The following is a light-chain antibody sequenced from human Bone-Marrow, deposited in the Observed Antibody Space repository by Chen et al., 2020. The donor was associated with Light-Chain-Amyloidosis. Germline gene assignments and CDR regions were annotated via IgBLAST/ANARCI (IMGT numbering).Light chain of an antibody. Sequence: SYVLTQPSSVSVAPGQTATIACGGNDIGSTSVHWYQHTPGQAPLLVVYDDSDRPSGIPERWSGCNSGNTATLTSSRVEAGDEADYYCQVWDRSSDRPVFGGGTKLTVL. V-gene: IGLV3-21*02. CDR2: DDS. J-gene: IGLJ3*02. CDR1: DIGSTS. CDR3: QVWDRSSDRPV.